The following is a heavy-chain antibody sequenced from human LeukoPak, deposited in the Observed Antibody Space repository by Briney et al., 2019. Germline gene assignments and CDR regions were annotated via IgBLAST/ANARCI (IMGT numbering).Heavy chain of an antibody. V-gene: IGHV4-34*01. J-gene: IGHJ5*02. Sequence: PSETLSLTCAVYGGSFSGYYWSWIRQPPGKGLEWIGEINLSGSTNYNPSLKSRVTISVDTSKNQFSLKLSSVTAADTAVYYCARASAFYSYDWFDPWGQGTLVTVSS. D-gene: IGHD5-18*01. CDR2: INLSGST. CDR1: GGSFSGYY. CDR3: ARASAFYSYDWFDP.